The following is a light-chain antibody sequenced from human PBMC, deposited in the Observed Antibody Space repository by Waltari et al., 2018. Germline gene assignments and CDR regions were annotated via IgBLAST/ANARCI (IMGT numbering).Light chain of an antibody. J-gene: IGKJ2*03. CDR1: QGISSY. Sequence: IQMSQSPSSLSASVGDRVTITCRASQGISSYLNWYQQKPGKAPKLLIYYANSLASGVPSMFSGSGSGTEFTLTISSLQPEDLATYYCQQGNSNPYSFGQGTKVEIK. V-gene: IGKV1-13*02. CDR2: YAN. CDR3: QQGNSNPYS.